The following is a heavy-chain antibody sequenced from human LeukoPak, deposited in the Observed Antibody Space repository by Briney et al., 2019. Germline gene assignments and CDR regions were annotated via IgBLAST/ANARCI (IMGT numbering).Heavy chain of an antibody. CDR2: ISAQHGQT. V-gene: IGHV1-18*01. J-gene: IGHJ4*02. CDR1: GYSENFYG. D-gene: IGHD1-1*01. CDR3: ARSRTTGTTSD. Sequence: VASVKVSYKTSGYSENFYGITWVRQVAGQGLEWMGWISAQHGQTEYAPNSQDRVTMTRDMSTSTVYMELSSLRSEDTAVYYCARSRTTGTTSDWGQGTLVTVSS.